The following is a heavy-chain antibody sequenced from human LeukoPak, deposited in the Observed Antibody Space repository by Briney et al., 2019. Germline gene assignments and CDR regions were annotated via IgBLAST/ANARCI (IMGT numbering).Heavy chain of an antibody. CDR1: GFTFSSYS. CDR2: ISSSSSYI. Sequence: GGSLRLSCAASGFTFSSYSMNWVRQAPGKGLEWVSSISSSSSYIYYADSVKGRFTISRDNAKNSLYLQMNSLRAEDTAVYYCARDPGDGYNTVDYWGQGTLVTVSS. CDR3: ARDPGDGYNTVDY. J-gene: IGHJ4*02. V-gene: IGHV3-21*01. D-gene: IGHD5-24*01.